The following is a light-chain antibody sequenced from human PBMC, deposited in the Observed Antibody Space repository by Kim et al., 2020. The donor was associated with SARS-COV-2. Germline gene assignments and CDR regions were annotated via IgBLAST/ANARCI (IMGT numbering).Light chain of an antibody. CDR1: QRLDSN. CDR2: GAF. Sequence: VSPGERATLSCRASQRLDSNLAWYQQKPGQAPRLLIYGAFTRATGVPARVSGSGSGTEYTLTISNLQSQDSAVYYCQQYNRWPPWTFGQGTKLEI. CDR3: QQYNRWPPWT. J-gene: IGKJ2*02. V-gene: IGKV3-15*01.